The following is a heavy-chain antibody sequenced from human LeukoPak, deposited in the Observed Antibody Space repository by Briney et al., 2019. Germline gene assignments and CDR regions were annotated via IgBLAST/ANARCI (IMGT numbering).Heavy chain of an antibody. Sequence: GGSLRLSCAASGFTVITNDMAWVRQAPGKGLEWVSVLYSDGNTKYADSVQGRFTISRDNSKNTLYLEMNSLSPDDTAVYYCARGVEPLAANTLAYWGQGTLVTASS. CDR2: LYSDGNT. J-gene: IGHJ4*02. CDR3: ARGVEPLAANTLAY. CDR1: GFTVITND. D-gene: IGHD1-14*01. V-gene: IGHV3-53*01.